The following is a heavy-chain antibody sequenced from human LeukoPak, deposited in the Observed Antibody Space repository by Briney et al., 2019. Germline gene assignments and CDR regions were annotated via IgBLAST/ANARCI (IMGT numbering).Heavy chain of an antibody. J-gene: IGHJ4*02. CDR3: ARAHRTNGFFGY. D-gene: IGHD1-1*01. CDR2: ISPNSGGT. CDR1: GYTFTGYY. V-gene: IGHV1-2*02. Sequence: ASVKVSCKASGYTFTGYYMHWVRQAPGQGLEWMGRISPNSGGTNYAQKFQGRVTMTRDTSISTAYMELSRLRSDDTAVYYCARAHRTNGFFGYWGQGTLVTVSS.